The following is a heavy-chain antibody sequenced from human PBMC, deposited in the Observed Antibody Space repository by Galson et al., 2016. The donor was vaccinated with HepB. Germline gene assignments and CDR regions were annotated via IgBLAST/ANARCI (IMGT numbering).Heavy chain of an antibody. J-gene: IGHJ4*02. CDR3: ARRSFCGDDCFPFDS. Sequence: SETLSLTCSVSGASISNSNSYWSWIRQPPGKGLEWIGYISNSGNTNYNPSLKSRATISLDTSKNQISLKLSSVTAADTAVYYCARRSFCGDDCFPFDSWGQGTLVSVSS. V-gene: IGHV4-61*01. CDR1: GASISNSNSY. CDR2: ISNSGNT. D-gene: IGHD2-21*02.